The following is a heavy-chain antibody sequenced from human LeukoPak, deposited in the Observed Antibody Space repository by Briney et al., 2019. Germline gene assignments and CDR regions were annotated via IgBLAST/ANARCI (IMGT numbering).Heavy chain of an antibody. Sequence: GGSLRLSCAASGFTFSNAWMSWVRQAPGKGLEWVGRIKSKTDGGTTDYAAPVKGRFTISRDGSKNTLYLQMNSLKTEDTAVYYCTSEYYYGSGSYYNVDYWGQGTLVTVSS. CDR3: TSEYYYGSGSYYNVDY. CDR1: GFTFSNAW. V-gene: IGHV3-15*01. CDR2: IKSKTDGGTT. D-gene: IGHD3-10*01. J-gene: IGHJ4*02.